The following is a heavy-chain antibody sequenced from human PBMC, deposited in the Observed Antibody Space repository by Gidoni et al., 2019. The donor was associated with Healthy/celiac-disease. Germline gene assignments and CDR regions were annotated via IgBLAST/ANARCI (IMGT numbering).Heavy chain of an antibody. J-gene: IGHJ1*01. V-gene: IGHV3-53*01. CDR3: AREPGWEHPEYFQH. CDR2: IYSGGST. CDR1: GFTVSSNY. D-gene: IGHD1-26*01. Sequence: EVQLVEAGGGLLQPGRSLRLSCAASGFTVSSNYMSWVRQAPGKGREWVSVIYSGGSTDYADSVKGRFTISRDNSKNTLYLQMNSLRAEETAVYYCAREPGWEHPEYFQHWGQGTMVTVSS.